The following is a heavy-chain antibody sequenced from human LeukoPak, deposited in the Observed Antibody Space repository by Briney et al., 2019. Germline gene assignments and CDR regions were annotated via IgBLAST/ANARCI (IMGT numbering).Heavy chain of an antibody. CDR2: INYTGRT. Sequence: PSETLSLTCAVYGGSFSGFYWSWIRHVPGKGLEWIGEINYTGRTSYNPSLKSRVTISVDTSQNQFFLLLTSVTAADTAVYYCARVAGYLPTRWFDPWGQGTHVTVSS. V-gene: IGHV4-34*01. CDR3: ARVAGYLPTRWFDP. J-gene: IGHJ5*02. D-gene: IGHD6-25*01. CDR1: GGSFSGFY.